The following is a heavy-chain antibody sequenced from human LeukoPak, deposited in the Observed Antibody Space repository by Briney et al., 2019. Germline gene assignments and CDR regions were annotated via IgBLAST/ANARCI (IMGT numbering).Heavy chain of an antibody. CDR2: INPSGGAA. CDR3: ARDVWNYFDY. V-gene: IGHV1-46*01. Sequence: GASVRVSCKASGYTFTNNYIHWVRQAPGQGLEWMGIINPSGGAAGYAQKFQGRVSITRDSSTSTVYMDLSSLTSDDTAAYYCARDVWNYFDYWGQGTLVTVSS. CDR1: GYTFTNNY. J-gene: IGHJ4*02. D-gene: IGHD2-21*01.